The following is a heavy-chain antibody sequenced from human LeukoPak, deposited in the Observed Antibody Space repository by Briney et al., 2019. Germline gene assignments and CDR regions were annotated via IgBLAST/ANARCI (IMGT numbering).Heavy chain of an antibody. V-gene: IGHV1-69*05. Sequence: SVKVSCKASGGTFSSYAISWVRQAPGQGLEWMGGIIPIFGTANYAQKFQGRVTITTDESTSTAYMELSSLRSEDTAVYYCARARYCSSTSCVPPDYWGQGTLVTVSS. CDR3: ARARYCSSTSCVPPDY. CDR1: GGTFSSYA. J-gene: IGHJ4*02. CDR2: IIPIFGTA. D-gene: IGHD2-2*01.